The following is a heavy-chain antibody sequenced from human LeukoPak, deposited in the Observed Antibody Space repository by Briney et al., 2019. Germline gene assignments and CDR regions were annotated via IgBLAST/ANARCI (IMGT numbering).Heavy chain of an antibody. Sequence: PGGSLGLSCAASGFTFSSYAMSWVRQAPGKGLEWVSAISGSGGSTYYADSVKGRFTISRDNSKNTLYLQMNSLRAEDTAVYYCAKQDFGYYYYYYMDVWGKGTTVTVSS. CDR2: ISGSGGST. CDR3: AKQDFGYYYYYYMDV. CDR1: GFTFSSYA. J-gene: IGHJ6*03. D-gene: IGHD2-15*01. V-gene: IGHV3-23*01.